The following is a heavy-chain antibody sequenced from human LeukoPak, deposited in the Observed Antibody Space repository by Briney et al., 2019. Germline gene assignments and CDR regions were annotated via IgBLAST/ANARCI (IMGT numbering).Heavy chain of an antibody. CDR3: AKDLWGSYET. J-gene: IGHJ5*02. Sequence: GGSLRLSCAASGCTFSSYAMSWVRQAPGKGLEWVSAISGSGGSTYYADSVKGRFTISRDNSKNTLYLQMNSLRVEDTAVYYCAKDLWGSYETWGQGTLVTVSS. V-gene: IGHV3-23*01. CDR1: GCTFSSYA. CDR2: ISGSGGST. D-gene: IGHD5-18*01.